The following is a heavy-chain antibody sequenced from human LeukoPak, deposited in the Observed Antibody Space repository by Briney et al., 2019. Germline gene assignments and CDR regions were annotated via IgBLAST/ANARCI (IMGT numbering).Heavy chain of an antibody. D-gene: IGHD3-22*01. CDR2: IYYSGST. Sequence: SETLSLTCTVSGGSISSYYWSWIRQPPGKGLEWIGYIYYSGSTNYNPSLKSRITISVGTSKNQFSLKLSSVTAADTAVYYCARGYYDSSGHHRGFDCWGQGTLVTVSS. J-gene: IGHJ4*02. V-gene: IGHV4-59*01. CDR1: GGSISSYY. CDR3: ARGYYDSSGHHRGFDC.